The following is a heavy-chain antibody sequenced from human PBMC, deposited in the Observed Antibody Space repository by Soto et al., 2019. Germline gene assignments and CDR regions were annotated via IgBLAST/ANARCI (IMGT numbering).Heavy chain of an antibody. Sequence: GKGLEWVGRIRSKANSYATAYAASVKGRFTISRDDSKNTAYLQMNSLKTEDTAVYYCTRSKDTASEPWDYFDYWGQGTLVTVSS. CDR3: TRSKDTASEPWDYFDY. V-gene: IGHV3-73*01. D-gene: IGHD5-18*01. CDR2: IRSKANSYAT. J-gene: IGHJ4*02.